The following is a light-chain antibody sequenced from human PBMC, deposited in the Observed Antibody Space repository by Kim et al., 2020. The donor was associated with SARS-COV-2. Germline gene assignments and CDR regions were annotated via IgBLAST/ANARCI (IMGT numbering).Light chain of an antibody. Sequence: QSALTQPASVSGSPGQSITISCSGTSSNIGSYNLVSWYQQHPGKAPKLLIYEGSKRPSGVSNRFSGSKSGNTASLTISGLQADDEADYHCCSYAGSSTYVFGSGTKVTVL. CDR1: SSNIGSYNL. J-gene: IGLJ1*01. CDR3: CSYAGSSTYV. V-gene: IGLV2-23*01. CDR2: EGS.